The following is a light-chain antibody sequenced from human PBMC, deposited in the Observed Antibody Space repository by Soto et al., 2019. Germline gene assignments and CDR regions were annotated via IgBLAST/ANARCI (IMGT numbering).Light chain of an antibody. J-gene: IGKJ1*01. V-gene: IGKV1-39*01. CDR1: QSISTY. Sequence: DIQMAQSPSSLSASVGDRVTITCRASQSISTYLSWYQQKPGNAPKLLIYAASSLQSGVPSRFSGSGSGTDLTLTISSLQPEDFATYYCQQSFSTPWTFGQGTKVEIK. CDR2: AAS. CDR3: QQSFSTPWT.